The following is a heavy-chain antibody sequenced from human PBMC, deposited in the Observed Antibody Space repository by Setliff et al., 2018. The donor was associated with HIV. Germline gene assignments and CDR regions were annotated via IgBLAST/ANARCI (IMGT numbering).Heavy chain of an antibody. Sequence: SKTLSLTCVVSDDSFSNYDWTWIRQSPGKALEWIGYISSSGTTNYNPSLRSRVTISMETSNTRFSLWLRSATAADTATYFCARLGRAIDDGGSSLRLDFLGQGMLVTVSS. J-gene: IGHJ4*02. V-gene: IGHV4-4*09. CDR2: ISSSGTT. CDR3: ARLGRAIDDGGSSLRLDF. CDR1: DDSFSNYD. D-gene: IGHD2-21*01.